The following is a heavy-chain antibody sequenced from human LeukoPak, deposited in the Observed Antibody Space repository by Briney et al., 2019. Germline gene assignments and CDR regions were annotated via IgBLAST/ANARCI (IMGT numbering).Heavy chain of an antibody. V-gene: IGHV3-9*01. CDR2: ISWNSGSI. J-gene: IGHJ4*02. CDR3: AKDIVTPYGDEGYFDY. CDR1: GDSVSDDY. D-gene: IGHD4-17*01. Sequence: LSLTCTVSGDSVSDDYFTWVRQAPGKGLEWVSGISWNSGSIGYADSVKGRFTISRDNAKNSLYLQMNSLRAEDTALYYCAKDIVTPYGDEGYFDYWGQGTLVTVSS.